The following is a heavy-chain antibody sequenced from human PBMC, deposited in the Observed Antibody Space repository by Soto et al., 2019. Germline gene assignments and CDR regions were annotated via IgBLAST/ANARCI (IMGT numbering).Heavy chain of an antibody. V-gene: IGHV3-33*01. D-gene: IGHD3-10*01. CDR2: ILYDGSNK. CDR3: AREGSLWFGEWTWDY. J-gene: IGHJ4*02. CDR1: GFTFSSYG. Sequence: QVQLVESGGGVVQPGRSLRLSCAASGFTFSSYGMHWVRQAPGKGLEWVAVILYDGSNKYYADSVKGRFTISRDNSKNTLYLEMNSLSGEGTAVYYCAREGSLWFGEWTWDYLGQGTLVTVSS.